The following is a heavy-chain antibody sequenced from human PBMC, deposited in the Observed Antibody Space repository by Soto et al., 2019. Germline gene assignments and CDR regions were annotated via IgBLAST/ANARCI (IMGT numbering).Heavy chain of an antibody. CDR2: SRDKAKSYST. J-gene: IGHJ6*02. CDR3: TLGSQVNYYYFYGVNV. D-gene: IGHD3-10*01. Sequence: PGGSLRRSRAGSVFTFRIYAVGWACQAPGKGLQWVGRSRDKAKSYSTDYAAAVKGRFTMSSDESKNSFSMKMNSLKREDTAVYSCTLGSQVNYYYFYGVNVWGQGTTVTVSS. V-gene: IGHV3-72*01. CDR1: VFTFRIYA.